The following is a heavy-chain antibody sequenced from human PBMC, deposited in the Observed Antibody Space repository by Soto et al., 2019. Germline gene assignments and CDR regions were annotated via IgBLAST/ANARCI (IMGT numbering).Heavy chain of an antibody. J-gene: IGHJ3*02. CDR2: VNPNSGGT. CDR1: GYTFTDYF. D-gene: IGHD2-15*01. CDR3: AREPRMTAFDM. V-gene: IGHV1-2*04. Sequence: QVQLVQSGAEVKKPGASVKVSCKASGYTFTDYFLHWVRQAPGQGLEWMGWVNPNSGGTSYAQKFKDWGTMTRDTSINTAYMELRRLRSDDTALYFCAREPRMTAFDMWGQGTMVTVSS.